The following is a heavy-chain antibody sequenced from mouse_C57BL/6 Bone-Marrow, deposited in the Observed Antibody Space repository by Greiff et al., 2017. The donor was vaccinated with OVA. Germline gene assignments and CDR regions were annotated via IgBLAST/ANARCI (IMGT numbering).Heavy chain of an antibody. CDR1: GYTFTSYW. V-gene: IGHV1-55*01. J-gene: IGHJ1*03. Sequence: QVQLQQPGAELVKPGASVKMSCKASGYTFTSYWITWVKQRPGQGLEWIGDSYPGSGSTNYNEKFKSKATLTVDTSSSTAYMQLSSLTSEDSAVYYCARGSTGYFDVWGTGTTVTVSS. CDR2: SYPGSGST. CDR3: ARGSTGYFDV.